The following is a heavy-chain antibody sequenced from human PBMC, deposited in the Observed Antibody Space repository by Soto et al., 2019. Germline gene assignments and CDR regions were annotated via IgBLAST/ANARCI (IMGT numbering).Heavy chain of an antibody. CDR3: ARESMSYDYSNLRY. Sequence: ASVKVSCKASGYTFTSYAISWVRQTPGQGLEWMGGIIPIFGTANYAQKFQGRVTMTTDTSTSTAYLELRSLRSDDTAVYYCARESMSYDYSNLRYWGQGTQVTVSS. V-gene: IGHV1-69*05. J-gene: IGHJ4*02. CDR1: GYTFTSYA. D-gene: IGHD4-4*01. CDR2: IIPIFGTA.